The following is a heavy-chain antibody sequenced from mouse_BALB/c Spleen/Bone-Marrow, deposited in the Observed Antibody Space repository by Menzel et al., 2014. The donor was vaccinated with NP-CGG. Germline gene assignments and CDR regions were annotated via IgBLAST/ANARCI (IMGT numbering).Heavy chain of an antibody. V-gene: IGHV1-7*01. Sequence: QVPLKQSGAELAKPGASVKMSCKASGYTFTSYWMHWVKQRPGQGLEWIGYINPSTGYTDYNQKLNDKATLTADKSSSTAYMQLSSLTSKDSAVYYCARRNPLYAMDYWGQGTSVTVSS. J-gene: IGHJ4*01. CDR3: ARRNPLYAMDY. CDR2: INPSTGYT. CDR1: GYTFTSYW.